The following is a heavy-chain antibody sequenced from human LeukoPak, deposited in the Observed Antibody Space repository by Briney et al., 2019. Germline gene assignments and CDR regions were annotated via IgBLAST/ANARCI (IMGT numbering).Heavy chain of an antibody. CDR2: INANSGGT. V-gene: IGHV1-2*02. Sequence: EASVKVSCKASGYTFTGYNMHWVRQAPGQGLEWMGWINANSGGTNYAQKFQRRVTMTRDTSISTAFMELSRLSSDDTAVYYCACASGNYYNGNYFDYWGQGTLVTVSS. CDR3: ACASGNYYNGNYFDY. CDR1: GYTFTGYN. D-gene: IGHD3-10*01. J-gene: IGHJ4*02.